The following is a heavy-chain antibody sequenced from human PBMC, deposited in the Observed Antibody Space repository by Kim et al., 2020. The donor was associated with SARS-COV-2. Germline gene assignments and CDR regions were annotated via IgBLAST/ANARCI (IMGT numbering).Heavy chain of an antibody. CDR2: INEYGSET. Sequence: GGSLRLFCTASGFNFDNSWMNWVRQAPGRGLEWVANINEYGSETHHADSVAGRFTISRDNAKKSLYLQMNSLRVEDTAVYYCAKFFDYWGQGILVPVSS. V-gene: IGHV3-7*01. CDR1: GFNFDNSW. J-gene: IGHJ4*02. CDR3: AKFFDY.